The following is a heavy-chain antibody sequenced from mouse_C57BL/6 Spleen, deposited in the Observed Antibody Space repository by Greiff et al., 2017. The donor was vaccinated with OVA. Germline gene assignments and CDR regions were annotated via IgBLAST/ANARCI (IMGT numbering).Heavy chain of an antibody. CDR3: ASTNYYGSSY. CDR2: IYPGDGDT. CDR1: GYAFSSSW. Sequence: VQRVESGPELVKPGASVKISCKASGYAFSSSWMNWVKQRPGKGLEWIGRIYPGDGDTNYNGKFKGKATLTADKSSSTAYMQLSSLTSEDSAVYFCASTNYYGSSYWGQGTLVTVSA. D-gene: IGHD1-1*01. J-gene: IGHJ3*01. V-gene: IGHV1-82*01.